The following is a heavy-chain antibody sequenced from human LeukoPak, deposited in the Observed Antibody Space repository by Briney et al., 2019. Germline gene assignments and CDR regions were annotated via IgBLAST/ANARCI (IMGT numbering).Heavy chain of an antibody. CDR2: ISSSSTTI. J-gene: IGHJ4*02. CDR1: GFTFSSYS. D-gene: IGHD2-2*01. CDR3: ARGYCGSTSCAFDY. V-gene: IGHV3-48*02. Sequence: GGSLRLFCAASGFTFSSYSINWVRQAPGKGLEWVSYISSSSTTINYADSVKGRFTISRDNARNSLYLQMNSLRDEDTAVYYCARGYCGSTSCAFDYWGQGTLVTVSS.